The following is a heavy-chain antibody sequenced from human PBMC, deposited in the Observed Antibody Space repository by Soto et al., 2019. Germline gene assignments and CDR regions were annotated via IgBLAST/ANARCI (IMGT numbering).Heavy chain of an antibody. Sequence: PSETLSLTCTVSGGSIDSGDYYWSWIRQPPGKGLEWIGYVYYSGTTNYNPFLKSRVTLSLDKSKNQFSLKLSSVTAADTAVYYCARAYYYGSGSYLPALSWYFDLWGRGTLVTVSS. D-gene: IGHD3-10*01. CDR3: ARAYYYGSGSYLPALSWYFDL. CDR2: VYYSGTT. CDR1: GGSIDSGDYY. V-gene: IGHV4-61*05. J-gene: IGHJ2*01.